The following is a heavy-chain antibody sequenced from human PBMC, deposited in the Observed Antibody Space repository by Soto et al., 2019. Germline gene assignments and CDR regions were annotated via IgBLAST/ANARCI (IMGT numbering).Heavy chain of an antibody. CDR3: ARGVENSSAWPLDY. D-gene: IGHD6-19*01. V-gene: IGHV4-34*01. CDR1: GGSFSDYY. Sequence: SETLSLTCAVYGGSFSDYYWNWIRQPPGKGLEWIGEINHSGNTIRNPSLESRVTISVDTSKKQFSLNLMSVSAADTAVYYCARGVENSSAWPLDYWGQGKLVTVS. CDR2: INHSGNT. J-gene: IGHJ4*02.